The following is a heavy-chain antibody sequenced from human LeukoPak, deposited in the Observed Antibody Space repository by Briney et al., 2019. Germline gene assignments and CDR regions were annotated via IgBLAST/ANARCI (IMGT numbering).Heavy chain of an antibody. D-gene: IGHD4-17*01. CDR2: ISAYNGNT. V-gene: IGHV1-18*01. Sequence: ASVKVSCKASGYTFTSYGISWVRQAPGQGLEWMGWISAYNGNTNYAQKLQGRVTMTTDTSTSTAYMELRSLRSDDTAVYYCARAVNYGDKSLAFDIWDQGTMVTVSS. CDR3: ARAVNYGDKSLAFDI. J-gene: IGHJ3*02. CDR1: GYTFTSYG.